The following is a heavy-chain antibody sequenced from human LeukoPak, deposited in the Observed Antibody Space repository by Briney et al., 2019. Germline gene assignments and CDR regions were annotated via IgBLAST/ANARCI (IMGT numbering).Heavy chain of an antibody. D-gene: IGHD4-17*01. CDR3: AKDWLGDYFDY. CDR2: ISGSGGST. J-gene: IGHJ4*02. V-gene: IGHV3-23*01. Sequence: GGSLRLSCAASGFTFSSYAMSWVRQAPGKGLEWVSAISGSGGSTYYAAPVKGRFTISRDNSKNTLYLQMNSLRAEDTAVYYCAKDWLGDYFDYWGQGTLVTVSS. CDR1: GFTFSSYA.